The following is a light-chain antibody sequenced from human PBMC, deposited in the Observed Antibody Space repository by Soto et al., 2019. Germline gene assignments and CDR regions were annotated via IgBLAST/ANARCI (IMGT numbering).Light chain of an antibody. J-gene: IGLJ2*01. V-gene: IGLV2-23*02. CDR1: SSDVGSYNL. CDR3: CSYAGSRGVV. CDR2: EVS. Sequence: QSALTQPASVSGSPGQSITISCTGTSSDVGSYNLVSWYQQHPGKAPKLMIYEVSKRPSGVSNRFSGSKSGNTASLTISGLQAEDEADYYCCSYAGSRGVVFGGGTQLPVL.